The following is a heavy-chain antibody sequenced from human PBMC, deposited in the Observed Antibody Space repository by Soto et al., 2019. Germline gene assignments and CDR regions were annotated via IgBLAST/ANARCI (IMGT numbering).Heavy chain of an antibody. Sequence: QVQLVQSGAEVKKPGASVKVSCKASGYTFTSYGITWVRQAPGQGLEWMGWTSAYNGNTNYAQKLQGRVTMTTDTSTSTAYMELRRLRSDDAAVYFCTRVRHSDSGRSVNPTSWCDLWGQGALVTVSS. CDR2: TSAYNGNT. V-gene: IGHV1-18*01. CDR3: TRVRHSDSGRSVNPTSWCDL. CDR1: GYTFTSYG. J-gene: IGHJ5*02. D-gene: IGHD4-4*01.